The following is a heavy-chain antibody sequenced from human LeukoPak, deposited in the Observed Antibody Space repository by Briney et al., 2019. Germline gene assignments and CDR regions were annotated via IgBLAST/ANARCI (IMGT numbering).Heavy chain of an antibody. Sequence: SETLSLTCTVSGGSISGNSYYWGWVRQPPWKGLEWIGSIYSSGSTYYNPSLKSRVAVSVDTSKNQFSLRLTSVTAADTAVYYCAXARXYXXAFDPWGQGTXVTVSS. CDR1: GGSISGNSYY. J-gene: IGHJ5*02. CDR3: AXARXYXXAFDP. D-gene: IGHD5-18*01. V-gene: IGHV4-39*01. CDR2: IYSSGST.